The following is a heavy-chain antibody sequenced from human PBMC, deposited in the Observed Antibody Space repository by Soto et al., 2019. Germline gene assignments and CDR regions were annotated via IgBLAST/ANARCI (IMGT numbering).Heavy chain of an antibody. D-gene: IGHD1-26*01. CDR3: ARDKSLVGSGGYGTFDY. J-gene: IGHJ4*02. CDR2: IIPIFGTA. V-gene: IGHV1-69*13. CDR1: GGTFSSYA. Sequence: ASVNVSCKASGGTFSSYAISWVRQAPGQGLEWMGGIIPIFGTANYAQKFQGRVTITADESTSTAYMELSSLRSEDTAVYYCARDKSLVGSGGYGTFDYWGQGTLVTVSS.